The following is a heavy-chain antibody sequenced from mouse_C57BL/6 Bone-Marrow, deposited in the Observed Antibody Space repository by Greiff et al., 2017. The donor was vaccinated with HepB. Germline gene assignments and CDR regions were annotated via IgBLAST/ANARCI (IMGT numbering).Heavy chain of an antibody. D-gene: IGHD2-2*01. J-gene: IGHJ4*01. V-gene: IGHV1-55*01. CDR1: GYTFTSYW. CDR2: IYPGSGST. CDR3: ARSTMVTTKENAMDY. Sequence: QVQLKQPGAELVKPGASVKMSCKASGYTFTSYWITWVKQRPGQGLEWIGDIYPGSGSTNYNEKFKSKATLTVDTSSSTAYMQLSSLTSEDSAVYYCARSTMVTTKENAMDYWGQGTSVTVSS.